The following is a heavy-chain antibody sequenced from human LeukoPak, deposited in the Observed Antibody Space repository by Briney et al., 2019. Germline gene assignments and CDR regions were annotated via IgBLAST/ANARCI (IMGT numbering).Heavy chain of an antibody. J-gene: IGHJ6*03. CDR1: GRSFSGYY. Sequence: PSETLSLTCAVYGRSFSGYYWSWIRQPPGKGLEWIGEINHSGSTNYNPSLKMRVTISVDTSKNQFSLKLSSVTAADTAVYYCARPYYYYMDVWGKGTTVTVSS. CDR2: INHSGST. CDR3: ARPYYYYMDV. V-gene: IGHV4-34*01.